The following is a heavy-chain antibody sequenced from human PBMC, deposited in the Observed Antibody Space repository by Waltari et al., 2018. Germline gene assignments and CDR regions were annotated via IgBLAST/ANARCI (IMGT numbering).Heavy chain of an antibody. CDR1: GYTFTGYY. CDR3: ARGGEPAAILNWFDP. V-gene: IGHV1-2*02. CDR2: INPNSGGT. Sequence: QVQLVQSGAEVKKPGASVKVSCKASGYTFTGYYMHWVRQAPGQGLEWMGWINPNSGGTNYAQKFQGRVTMTRDTSISTAYMELSSVTAADTAVYYCARGGEPAAILNWFDPWGQGTLVTVSS. D-gene: IGHD2-2*01. J-gene: IGHJ5*02.